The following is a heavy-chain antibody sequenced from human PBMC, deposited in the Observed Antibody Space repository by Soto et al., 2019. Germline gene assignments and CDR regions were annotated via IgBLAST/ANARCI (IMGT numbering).Heavy chain of an antibody. Sequence: ASVKVSCKASGYTFTSYDINWVRQATGQGLEWMGWMNPNSGNTGYAQKFQGRVTMTRNTSISTAYMELSSLRSEDTAVYYCAREGGDYGSGSTRGGYFDYWGQGTLVTVSS. J-gene: IGHJ4*02. V-gene: IGHV1-8*01. CDR1: GYTFTSYD. CDR2: MNPNSGNT. D-gene: IGHD3-10*01. CDR3: AREGGDYGSGSTRGGYFDY.